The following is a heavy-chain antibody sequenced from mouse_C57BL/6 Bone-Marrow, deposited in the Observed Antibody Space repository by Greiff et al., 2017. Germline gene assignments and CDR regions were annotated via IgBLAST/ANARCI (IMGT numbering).Heavy chain of an antibody. CDR2: IWSGGST. CDR1: GFSLTSYG. V-gene: IGHV2-2*01. CDR3: ARNGGSGRGFAY. J-gene: IGHJ3*01. Sequence: VQLQQSGPGLVQPSQSLSITCTVSGFSLTSYGVHWVRQSPGKGLEWLGVIWSGGSTDDNAAFISRLSISKDNSKSQVFFKMNRLQADDTAIYYCARNGGSGRGFAYWGQGTLVTVSA. D-gene: IGHD4-1*01.